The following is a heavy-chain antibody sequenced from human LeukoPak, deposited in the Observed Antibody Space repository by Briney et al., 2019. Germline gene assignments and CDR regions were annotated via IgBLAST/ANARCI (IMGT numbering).Heavy chain of an antibody. CDR2: IYCSGST. D-gene: IGHD4-17*01. CDR1: GRPISRYH. CDR3: ARGLGYGEYLVPFDI. J-gene: IGHJ3*02. Sequence: ADPLSLLCTVSGRPISRYHWSWIRQPPGKRLERIGYIYCSGSTNYNPSLKSRVTISVDTSKNQFSLKLSSVTAADTAVYYCARGLGYGEYLVPFDIWGQGTLVTVSS. V-gene: IGHV4-59*07.